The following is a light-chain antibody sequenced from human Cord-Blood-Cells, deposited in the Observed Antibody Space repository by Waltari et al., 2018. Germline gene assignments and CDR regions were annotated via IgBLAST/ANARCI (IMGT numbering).Light chain of an antibody. CDR2: EVS. J-gene: IGLJ3*02. Sequence: QSALTQPPSASGSPGQSVTISCTGTSSDVGVYNYVSWYHQHPGKAPKLMSYEVSKRPSGGPDRFSGSKSCNTASLTVSGLQAEDEADYYCSSYAGSNNLVFGGGTKLTVL. V-gene: IGLV2-8*01. CDR1: SSDVGVYNY. CDR3: SSYAGSNNLV.